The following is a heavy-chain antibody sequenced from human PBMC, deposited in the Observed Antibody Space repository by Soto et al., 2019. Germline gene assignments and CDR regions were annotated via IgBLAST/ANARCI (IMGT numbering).Heavy chain of an antibody. J-gene: IGHJ4*02. V-gene: IGHV3-30*18. CDR3: AKDRRGSRVACTLFFPLDY. CDR1: GFTFSSYG. Sequence: QVQLVESGGGVVQPGRSLRLSCAASGFTFSSYGMHWVRQAPGKGLEWVAVISYDGSNKYYADSVKGRFTISRDNSKNTLYLQMNSLRSEDTAVYYCAKDRRGSRVACTLFFPLDYWGQGTLVTVSS. D-gene: IGHD6-19*01. CDR2: ISYDGSNK.